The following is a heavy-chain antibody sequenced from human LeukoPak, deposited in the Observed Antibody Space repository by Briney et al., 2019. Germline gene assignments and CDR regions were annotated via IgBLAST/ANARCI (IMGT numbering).Heavy chain of an antibody. J-gene: IGHJ4*02. Sequence: GGSLRLSCAASGFTFSSYSMNWVRQAPGKGLEWVSSISSSSSYIYYADSVKGRFTISRDNAKNSLYLQMNSLRAEDTAVYYCARWDYYDSSGLRVFDYWGQGTLVTVSS. CDR2: ISSSSSYI. V-gene: IGHV3-21*01. D-gene: IGHD3-22*01. CDR3: ARWDYYDSSGLRVFDY. CDR1: GFTFSSYS.